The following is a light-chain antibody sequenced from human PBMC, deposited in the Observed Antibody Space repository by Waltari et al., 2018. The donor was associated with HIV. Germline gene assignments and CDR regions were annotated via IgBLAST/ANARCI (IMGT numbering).Light chain of an antibody. CDR2: DVS. Sequence: QSPLTQPASVSGNPGQSVTITCTGTNIDVGNYNLVSCYQQHPGKAPKLLIYDVSNRPSVVSSRFSGSKSGYWASLTISGLLAEDESYYFCLTYVSDSGTWKFGGGTYLTV. J-gene: IGLJ3*02. V-gene: IGLV2-23*02. CDR3: LTYVSDSGTWK. CDR1: NIDVGNYNL.